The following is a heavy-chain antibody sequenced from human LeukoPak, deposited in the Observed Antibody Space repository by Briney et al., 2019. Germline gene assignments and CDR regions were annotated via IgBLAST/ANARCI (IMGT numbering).Heavy chain of an antibody. J-gene: IGHJ4*02. V-gene: IGHV3-53*01. CDR3: ARVPAGFHYDSSGT. D-gene: IGHD3-22*01. CDR2: IHSGGSA. CDR1: GFTVSSTY. Sequence: PGGSLILSCAASGFTVSSTYMSWVRQAPGKGLEWVSVIHSGGSAYYADSLKGRFTISRDNSKNTLYLQMNSLRAEDTAVYYCARVPAGFHYDSSGTWGQGTLVTVSS.